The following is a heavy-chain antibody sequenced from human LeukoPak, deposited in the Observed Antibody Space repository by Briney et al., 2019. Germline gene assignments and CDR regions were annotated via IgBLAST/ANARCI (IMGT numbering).Heavy chain of an antibody. J-gene: IGHJ4*02. CDR3: ARDGPVGATLPYSFDY. V-gene: IGHV4-4*07. Sequence: SETLSLTCTVSGGSISSYYWSWIRQPAGKGLEWIGRIYTSGSTNYNPSLKSRVTMSVDTSKNQFSLKLSSVIAADTAVYYCARDGPVGATLPYSFDYWGQGTLVTVSS. CDR2: IYTSGST. D-gene: IGHD1-26*01. CDR1: GGSISSYY.